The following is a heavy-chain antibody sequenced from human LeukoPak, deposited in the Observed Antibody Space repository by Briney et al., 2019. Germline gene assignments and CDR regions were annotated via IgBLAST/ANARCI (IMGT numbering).Heavy chain of an antibody. Sequence: SETLSLTCTGSGGSISSYYWSWIRQPPGKGLEWIGYIYYSGSTYYNPSLKSRVTISVDTSKNQFTLKLSSVTAADTAVYYCARLFDGFDLWGQGTMVTVSS. J-gene: IGHJ3*01. CDR2: IYYSGST. D-gene: IGHD3-10*01. CDR1: GGSISSYY. CDR3: ARLFDGFDL. V-gene: IGHV4-59*08.